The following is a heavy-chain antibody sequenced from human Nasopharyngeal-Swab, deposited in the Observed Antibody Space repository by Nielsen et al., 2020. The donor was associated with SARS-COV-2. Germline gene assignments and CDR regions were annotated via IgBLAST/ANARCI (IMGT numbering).Heavy chain of an antibody. CDR1: GGSVSTTTYF. Sequence: SETLSLTCPVSGGSVSTTTYFWGWIRQPPGKGLEWIGTVHYSGSTYYNPSLKSRVTISVDTSKNQFSLKLSSVTAADTAVYYCARLDYSVYVDYWGQGTLVTVSS. CDR2: VHYSGST. D-gene: IGHD5/OR15-5a*01. V-gene: IGHV4-39*07. CDR3: ARLDYSVYVDY. J-gene: IGHJ4*02.